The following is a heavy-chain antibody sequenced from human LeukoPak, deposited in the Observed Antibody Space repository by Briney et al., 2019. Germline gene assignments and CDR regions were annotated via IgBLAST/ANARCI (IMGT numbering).Heavy chain of an antibody. J-gene: IGHJ4*02. CDR2: INPSGGST. D-gene: IGHD5-24*01. Sequence: GASVKVSCKASGYTFTSYYMHWVRQAPGQGLEWMGIINPSGGSTSYAQKFQGRVTMTTDTSTSTAYMELRSLRSDDTAVYYCAREGDGYNYLTPLDYWGQGTLVTVSS. CDR3: AREGDGYNYLTPLDY. V-gene: IGHV1-46*01. CDR1: GYTFTSYY.